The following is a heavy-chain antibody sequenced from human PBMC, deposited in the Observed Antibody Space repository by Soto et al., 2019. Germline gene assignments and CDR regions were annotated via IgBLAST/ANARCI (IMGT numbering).Heavy chain of an antibody. V-gene: IGHV3-33*01. J-gene: IGHJ4*02. D-gene: IGHD5-12*01. CDR3: ACFVGYSGYDLDY. CDR1: GFTFSSYG. Sequence: QVQLVESGGGVVQPGRSLRLSCAASGFTFSSYGMHWVRQAPGKGLEWVAVIWYDGSNKYYADSVKGRFTISRDNSKNTLYLQMNSLRAEDTAVYYCACFVGYSGYDLDYWGQGTLVTVSS. CDR2: IWYDGSNK.